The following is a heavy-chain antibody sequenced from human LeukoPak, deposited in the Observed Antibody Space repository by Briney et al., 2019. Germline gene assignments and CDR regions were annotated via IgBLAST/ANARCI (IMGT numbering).Heavy chain of an antibody. CDR3: ARDRHCSGGSCYSGRNAFDI. J-gene: IGHJ3*02. D-gene: IGHD2-15*01. Sequence: SVKVSCKASGGTFSSYAISWVRQAPGQGLEWMGRIIPILGITNYAQKFQGRVTITADKSTSTAYMELSSLRSEDTAVYYCARDRHCSGGSCYSGRNAFDIWGQGTMVTVSS. CDR1: GGTFSSYA. CDR2: IIPILGIT. V-gene: IGHV1-69*04.